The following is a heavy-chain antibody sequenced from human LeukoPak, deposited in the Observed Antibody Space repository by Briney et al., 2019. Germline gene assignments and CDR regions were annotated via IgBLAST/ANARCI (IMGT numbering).Heavy chain of an antibody. D-gene: IGHD1-26*01. CDR2: FDPEDGET. CDR3: AAAHGAGPLQY. J-gene: IGHJ4*02. CDR1: GYTLTELS. Sequence: SVKLTCNVSGYTLTELSMHLVRQAPGTGLEWKGGFDPEDGETIYAQKFQGRDTMTEDISTDTAYMELSSLRSEDTAVYYHAAAHGAGPLQYWGQGTLVTVSS. V-gene: IGHV1-24*01.